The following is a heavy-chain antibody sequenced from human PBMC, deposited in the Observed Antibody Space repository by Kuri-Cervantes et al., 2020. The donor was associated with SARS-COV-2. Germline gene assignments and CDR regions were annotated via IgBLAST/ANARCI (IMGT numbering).Heavy chain of an antibody. D-gene: IGHD2-15*01. Sequence: GESLKISWAASGFIFSSYGMHWVRQAPGKGLEWVAVISYDGSEKYYADSVKGRFTISRDNSKNTVYLQIYSLRAEDTAVYYCAKVPPRVAWYFDLWGRGTLVTVSS. CDR2: ISYDGSEK. CDR3: AKVPPRVAWYFDL. CDR1: GFIFSSYG. J-gene: IGHJ2*01. V-gene: IGHV3-30*18.